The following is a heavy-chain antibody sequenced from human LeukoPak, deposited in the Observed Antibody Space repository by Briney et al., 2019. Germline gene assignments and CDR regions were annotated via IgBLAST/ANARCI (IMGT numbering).Heavy chain of an antibody. CDR2: IYTSGST. CDR3: ARDYSNWFDP. Sequence: SETLSLTCTVSGGSVSSYYWSWIRQPPGKGLEWIGYIYTSGSTNYNPSLKSRVTISVDTSKNQFSLKLSSVTAADTAVYYCARDYSNWFDPWGQGTLVTVSS. J-gene: IGHJ5*02. CDR1: GGSVSSYY. D-gene: IGHD4-11*01. V-gene: IGHV4-4*09.